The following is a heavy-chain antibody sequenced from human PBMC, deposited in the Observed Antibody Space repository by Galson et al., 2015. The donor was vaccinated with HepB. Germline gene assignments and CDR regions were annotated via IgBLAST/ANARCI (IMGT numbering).Heavy chain of an antibody. D-gene: IGHD3-3*02. J-gene: IGHJ6*03. CDR3: TRDQVLGHAPTYYYYMDV. CDR2: IWYDGSNK. Sequence: SLRLSCASSGFTFSSYGMRWVRQAPGKGLEWVAVIWYDGSNKYYADSVKGRFTISRDNSKNTLYLQMNSLRAEDTAVYYCTRDQVLGHAPTYYYYMDVWGKGTTVAISS. CDR1: GFTFSSYG. V-gene: IGHV3-33*01.